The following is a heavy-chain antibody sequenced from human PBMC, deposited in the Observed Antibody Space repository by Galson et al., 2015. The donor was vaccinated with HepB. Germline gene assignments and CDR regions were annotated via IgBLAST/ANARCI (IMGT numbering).Heavy chain of an antibody. CDR2: IIPILGIT. V-gene: IGHV1-69*04. J-gene: IGHJ4*02. D-gene: IGHD3-10*01. CDR3: ARDKRVDFSGSGSYYNPRYYFDS. Sequence: SVKVSCKASGGTFSSYAISWVRQAPGHGLEWMGRIIPILGITNYAQKFQGRVTITADKSTSTAYMELSDLRSEDTAVYYCARDKRVDFSGSGSYYNPRYYFDSWGRGTLVTVSS. CDR1: GGTFSSYA.